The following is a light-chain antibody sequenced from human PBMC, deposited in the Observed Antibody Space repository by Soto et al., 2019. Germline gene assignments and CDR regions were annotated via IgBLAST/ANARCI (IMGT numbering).Light chain of an antibody. CDR3: SSYAGTNNFGV. CDR1: TSDIGSYNY. J-gene: IGLJ1*01. Sequence: QSALSQPPSASGSPGQSVTISCTGTTSDIGSYNYVSWYQQHPDKAPKLIIYEVTKRPSGVPDRFSGSKSGNTASLTVSGLQAEDEADYYCSSYAGTNNFGVFGTGTSSPS. CDR2: EVT. V-gene: IGLV2-8*01.